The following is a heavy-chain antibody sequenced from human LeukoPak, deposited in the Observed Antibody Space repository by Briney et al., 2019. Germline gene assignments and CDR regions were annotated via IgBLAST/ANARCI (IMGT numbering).Heavy chain of an antibody. Sequence: PGGSLRLSCAASGFTFSGYWMTWVRQAPGKGLEWVANIKEDGGEGYYVDSVKGRFTISRDNAKNSLYLQMSSLRAEDTAVYYCAKDLLSKQLWSYWGQGTLVTVSS. J-gene: IGHJ4*02. V-gene: IGHV3-7*03. CDR1: GFTFSGYW. CDR3: AKDLLSKQLWSY. CDR2: IKEDGGEG. D-gene: IGHD1-1*01.